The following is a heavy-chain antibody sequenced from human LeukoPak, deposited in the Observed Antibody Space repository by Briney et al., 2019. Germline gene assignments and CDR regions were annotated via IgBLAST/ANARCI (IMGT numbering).Heavy chain of an antibody. CDR1: GYTFTGYY. CDR2: INPNSGGT. Sequence: ASVEVSCKASGYTFTGYYMHWVRQAPGQGLEWMGWINPNSGGTNYAQKFQGRVTMTRDTSISTAYMELSRLRSDDTAVYYCARDDCSGGSCYWLDYWGQGTLVTVSS. D-gene: IGHD2-15*01. V-gene: IGHV1-2*02. CDR3: ARDDCSGGSCYWLDY. J-gene: IGHJ4*02.